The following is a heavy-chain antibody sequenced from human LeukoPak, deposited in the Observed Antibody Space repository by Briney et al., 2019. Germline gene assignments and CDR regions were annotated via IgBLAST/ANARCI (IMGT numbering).Heavy chain of an antibody. J-gene: IGHJ4*02. Sequence: GGSLRLSCAASGFTFSSYGMHWVRQAPGKGLEWVAVIWCDGSNKYYADSVKGRFTISRDNSKNTLYLQMNSLRAEDTAVYYCAKETSSIAARRSFDYRGQGTLVTVSS. CDR3: AKETSSIAARRSFDY. CDR2: IWCDGSNK. D-gene: IGHD6-6*01. CDR1: GFTFSSYG. V-gene: IGHV3-33*06.